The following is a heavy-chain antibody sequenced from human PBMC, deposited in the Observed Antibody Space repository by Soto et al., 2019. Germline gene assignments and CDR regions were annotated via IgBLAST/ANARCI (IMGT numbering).Heavy chain of an antibody. Sequence: PSETLSLTCAVYGGSFSGYYWSWIRQPPGKGLEWIGEINHSGSTNYNPSLKSRVTISVDTSKNQFSLKLSSVTAADTAVYYCARGNYDFWSGYYPYYYYGMDVWGQGTTVS. CDR3: ARGNYDFWSGYYPYYYYGMDV. D-gene: IGHD3-3*01. CDR1: GGSFSGYY. J-gene: IGHJ6*02. V-gene: IGHV4-34*01. CDR2: INHSGST.